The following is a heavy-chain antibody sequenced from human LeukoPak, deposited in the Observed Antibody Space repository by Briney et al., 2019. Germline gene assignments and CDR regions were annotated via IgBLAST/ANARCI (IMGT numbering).Heavy chain of an antibody. CDR3: ARAEYYYDSSGLKGLPFDY. J-gene: IGHJ4*02. V-gene: IGHV1-2*02. D-gene: IGHD3-22*01. CDR2: INPNSGGT. Sequence: GASVKVSCKASEYTFTGYYMNWVRQVPGQGLEWMGWINPNSGGTNYAQKFQGRVTMTRDTSISTAYMELSRLRSDDTAVYYCARAEYYYDSSGLKGLPFDYWGQGTLVTVSS. CDR1: EYTFTGYY.